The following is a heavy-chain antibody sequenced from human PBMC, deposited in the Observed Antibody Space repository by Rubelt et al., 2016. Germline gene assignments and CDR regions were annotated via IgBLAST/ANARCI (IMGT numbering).Heavy chain of an antibody. CDR2: IRSKANSYAT. CDR3: ARDKGRGGYCSSTSCYTRDYYYYYGMDV. J-gene: IGHJ6*02. V-gene: IGHV3-73*01. D-gene: IGHD2-2*02. Sequence: VLEWVGRIRSKANSYATAYAASVKGRFTISRDDSKNTAYLQMNSLKTEDTAVYYCARDKGRGGYCSSTSCYTRDYYYYYGMDVWGQGTTVTVSS.